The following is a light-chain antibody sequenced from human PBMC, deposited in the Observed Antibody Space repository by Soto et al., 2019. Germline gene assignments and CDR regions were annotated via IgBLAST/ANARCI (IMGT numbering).Light chain of an antibody. CDR2: AAS. CDR1: QSISSY. V-gene: IGKV1-39*01. CDR3: QQSYSTLSWT. J-gene: IGKJ1*01. Sequence: DIQMAQSPSSLSASVGDRVTITCRASQSISSYLNGYQQKPGKAPKLLIYAASSLQSGVPSRFSGSGSATDFTLTISSLQPEDFPTYYCQQSYSTLSWTFGQGTKVEIK.